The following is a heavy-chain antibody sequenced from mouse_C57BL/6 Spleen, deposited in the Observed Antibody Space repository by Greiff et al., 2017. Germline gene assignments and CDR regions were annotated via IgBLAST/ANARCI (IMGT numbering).Heavy chain of an antibody. D-gene: IGHD2-5*01. J-gene: IGHJ2*01. Sequence: VQLQQSGAELVRPGASVTLSCKASGYTFTDYEMHWVKQTPVHGLEWIGAIDPETGGTAYNQKFKGKAILTADKSSSTVYMELRRLTSEDSAVYYCTRRPIVTYYFDYWGQGTTLTVSS. CDR2: IDPETGGT. CDR3: TRRPIVTYYFDY. CDR1: GYTFTDYE. V-gene: IGHV1-15*01.